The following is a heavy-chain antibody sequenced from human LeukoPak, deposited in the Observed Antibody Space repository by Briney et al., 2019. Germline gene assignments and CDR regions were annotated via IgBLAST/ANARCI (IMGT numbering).Heavy chain of an antibody. CDR1: GFTFSSYS. Sequence: GGSLRLSCAASGFTFSSYSMNWVRQAPGKGLEWVAVIWYDGSNKYYADSVKGRFTISRDNSKNTLYLQMNSLRAEDTAVYYCAKDSVPYYDFWSGYYTGMRGDYDYWGQGTLVTVSS. D-gene: IGHD3-3*01. V-gene: IGHV3-33*06. CDR3: AKDSVPYYDFWSGYYTGMRGDYDY. J-gene: IGHJ4*02. CDR2: IWYDGSNK.